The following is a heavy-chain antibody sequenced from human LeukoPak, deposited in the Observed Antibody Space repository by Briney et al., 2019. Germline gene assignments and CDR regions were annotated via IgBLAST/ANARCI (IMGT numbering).Heavy chain of an antibody. V-gene: IGHV3-30*02. J-gene: IGHJ6*03. Sequence: GGSLRLSCAASGSTFSNYGMHWVRQAPGKGLEWVAFIRYDESYKYYADSVKGRFTISRDNSKNTLYLQMNSLRVEDTAVFYCAKDHSGYPYSYYYMDVWGKGTTVTVSS. CDR3: AKDHSGYPYSYYYMDV. CDR2: IRYDESYK. CDR1: GSTFSNYG. D-gene: IGHD5-12*01.